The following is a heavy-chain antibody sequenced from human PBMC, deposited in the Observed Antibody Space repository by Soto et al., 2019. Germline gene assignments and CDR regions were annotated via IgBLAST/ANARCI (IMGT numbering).Heavy chain of an antibody. J-gene: IGHJ3*02. CDR2: ISGSGSVT. Sequence: EAQLLESGGGLVQPGGSLRLSCAASGSTFSSSAMTWVRQAPGKGLEWVSAISGSGSVTYYTDSVKGRFTISRDNSRNTLYLQMNNLRADDTAVYYCTRNTSGRQGSTLDIWGQGAMVTVSS. D-gene: IGHD6-19*01. CDR3: TRNTSGRQGSTLDI. CDR1: GSTFSSSA. V-gene: IGHV3-23*01.